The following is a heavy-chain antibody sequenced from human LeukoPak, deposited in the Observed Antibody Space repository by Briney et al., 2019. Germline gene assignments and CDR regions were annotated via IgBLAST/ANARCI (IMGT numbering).Heavy chain of an antibody. CDR1: GXSFSGHY. V-gene: IGHV4-34*01. J-gene: IGHJ4*02. Sequence: PSETLSLTCAVYGXSFSGHYGSWIRQPPGKGREWIGEINHSGSTNYNPSLKSRVTISVDMSKNQFSLKLTSVTAADTAVYYCARGDRYNSNWPFDYWGQGTLVTVSS. CDR2: INHSGST. CDR3: ARGDRYNSNWPFDY. D-gene: IGHD6-13*01.